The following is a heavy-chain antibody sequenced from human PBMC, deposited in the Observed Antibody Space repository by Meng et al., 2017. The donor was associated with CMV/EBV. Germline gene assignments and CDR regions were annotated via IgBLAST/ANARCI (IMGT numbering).Heavy chain of an antibody. CDR3: ARGESSWSGYYLYYGMDV. CDR2: IKQDGSEK. J-gene: IGHJ6*02. CDR1: GFTFSSYW. Sequence: GGSLRLSCAASGFTFSSYWMSWVRQAPGKGLEWVVNIKQDGSEKYYVDSVKGRFTISRDNAKNSLYLQMNSLRAEDTAVYYCARGESSWSGYYLYYGMDVWGQGTTVTVSS. D-gene: IGHD3-3*01. V-gene: IGHV3-7*01.